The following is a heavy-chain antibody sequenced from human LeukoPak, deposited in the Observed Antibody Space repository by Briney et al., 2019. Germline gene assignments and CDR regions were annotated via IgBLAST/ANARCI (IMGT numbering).Heavy chain of an antibody. CDR1: GFTFSDYY. Sequence: GGSLRLSCAASGFTFSDYYMSWVRQAPGKGLEWVSAISGSGGSTYYADSVKGRFTISRDNSKNTLYLQMNSLRAEDTAVYYCAKGRFGYGGNSILMPFDYWGQGTLVTVSS. D-gene: IGHD4-23*01. CDR3: AKGRFGYGGNSILMPFDY. J-gene: IGHJ4*02. CDR2: ISGSGGST. V-gene: IGHV3-23*01.